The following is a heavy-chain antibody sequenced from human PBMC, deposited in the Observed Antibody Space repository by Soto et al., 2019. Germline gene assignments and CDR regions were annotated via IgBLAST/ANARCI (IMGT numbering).Heavy chain of an antibody. D-gene: IGHD1-1*01. CDR1: GGTFSTYS. J-gene: IGHJ3*02. Sequence: QVQLVQSGAEVKKPGSSVKVSCKDSGGTFSTYSMFWVRQAPGQGLEWMGRIIPMLGIANHAQRFQDRVTITADKSTATAHMELSSLRSEDTALYYCTTGSWSGEVFDSWGQGTMVTVSS. CDR3: TTGSWSGEVFDS. CDR2: IIPMLGIA. V-gene: IGHV1-69*02.